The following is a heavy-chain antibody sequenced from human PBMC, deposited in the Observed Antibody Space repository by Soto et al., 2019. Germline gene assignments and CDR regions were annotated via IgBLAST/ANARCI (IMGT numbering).Heavy chain of an antibody. V-gene: IGHV3-23*01. D-gene: IGHD2-21*01. CDR1: GFNFNYA. CDR2: ITGGGST. Sequence: DVQLLESGGGLVQPGGSLRLSCLFSGFNFNYAIIWVRQAPGKGQGWVSGITGGGSTQYAASVKGRFTISRDNSKKTVALQRNSLRVEDTAMYDCARDAVYNDGLWLASDWGQGTQGTVS. CDR3: ARDAVYNDGLWLASD. J-gene: IGHJ4*02.